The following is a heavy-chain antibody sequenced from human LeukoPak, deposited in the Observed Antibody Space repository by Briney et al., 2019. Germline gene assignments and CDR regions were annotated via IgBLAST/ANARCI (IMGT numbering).Heavy chain of an antibody. V-gene: IGHV4-4*07. CDR1: GGSISSYY. J-gene: IGHJ4*02. Sequence: PSETLSLTCTVSGGSISSYYWSWIRQPAGKGLEWIGRIHTSGSTNYNPSLKSRVTMSVDTSKNQFSLKLSSVAAADTAVYYCARGLEWELYFDYWGQGTLVTVSS. CDR2: IHTSGST. D-gene: IGHD1-26*01. CDR3: ARGLEWELYFDY.